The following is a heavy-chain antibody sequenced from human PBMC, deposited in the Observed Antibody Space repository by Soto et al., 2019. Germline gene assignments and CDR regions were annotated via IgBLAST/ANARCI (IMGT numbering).Heavy chain of an antibody. Sequence: QVQLVQSGAEVKKPGSSVKVSCKASGGIFNTHAVTWVRQAPGQGLEYMGGISPMFDATNYAQKFKGRVTITADESTSTGYLYLSSLRSDDTAVYYCATAPLSDGSGHYYYFFHYWGQGTLVTVSS. CDR1: GGIFNTHA. J-gene: IGHJ4*02. CDR3: ATAPLSDGSGHYYYFFHY. V-gene: IGHV1-69*01. D-gene: IGHD3-22*01. CDR2: ISPMFDAT.